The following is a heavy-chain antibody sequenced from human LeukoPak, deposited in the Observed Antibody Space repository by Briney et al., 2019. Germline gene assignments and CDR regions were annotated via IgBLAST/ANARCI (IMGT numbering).Heavy chain of an antibody. J-gene: IGHJ6*03. Sequence: SVKVSCKASGGAFTRAAVSWVRQAPGQGLEWMGGGIPHSGIADYAQKFQGRVTLTADESTSTAYMELNSLTSEDTAVYYCATPRMNYYGSGIHYSYYYLDVWGSGTAVTVSS. V-gene: IGHV1-69*01. D-gene: IGHD3-10*01. CDR1: GGAFTRAA. CDR3: ATPRMNYYGSGIHYSYYYLDV. CDR2: GIPHSGIA.